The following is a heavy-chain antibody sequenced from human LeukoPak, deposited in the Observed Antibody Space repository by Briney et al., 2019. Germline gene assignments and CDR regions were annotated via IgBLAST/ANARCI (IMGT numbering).Heavy chain of an antibody. CDR3: ARIRLYGGNSLPDY. CDR2: ISAYNGNT. J-gene: IGHJ4*02. Sequence: GASVKVSCKASGYTFTSYDINWVRQAPGQGLEWMGWISAYNGNTNYAQKLQGRVTMTTDTSTSTAYMELRSLRSDDTAVYYCARIRLYGGNSLPDYWGQGTLVTVSS. D-gene: IGHD2-21*02. CDR1: GYTFTSYD. V-gene: IGHV1-18*01.